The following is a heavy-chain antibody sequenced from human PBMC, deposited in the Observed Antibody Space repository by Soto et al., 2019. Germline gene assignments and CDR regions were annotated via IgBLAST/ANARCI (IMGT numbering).Heavy chain of an antibody. CDR2: ISSSSSYT. V-gene: IGHV3-11*06. Sequence: QVQLVESGGGLVKPGGSLRLSCAASGFTFSDYYMSWIRQAPGKGLEWVSYISSSSSYTNYADSVKGRFTISRDNGKNSLYLQMNSLRAEDTAVYYCARDVRGYRGYVGDNYFDYWGQGALVTVSS. CDR1: GFTFSDYY. CDR3: ARDVRGYRGYVGDNYFDY. J-gene: IGHJ4*02. D-gene: IGHD5-12*01.